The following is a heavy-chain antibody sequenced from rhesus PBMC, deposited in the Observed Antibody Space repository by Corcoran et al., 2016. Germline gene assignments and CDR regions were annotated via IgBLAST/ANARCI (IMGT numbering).Heavy chain of an antibody. D-gene: IGHD1-20*01. J-gene: IGHJ4*01. CDR2: LYLNCDK. V-gene: IGHV2S1*01. Sequence: QVTLKESGPALVQPTKTLTLTCSFSGFSLSSSGLGINWIRQPPGKALEWLAGLYLNCDKGYTISLKSSLTISKDTSKNQVVLTMTNMDPVDAATYYCARRNVWNNGIVDYWGQGVLVTVSS. CDR3: ARRNVWNNGIVDY. CDR1: GFSLSSSGLG.